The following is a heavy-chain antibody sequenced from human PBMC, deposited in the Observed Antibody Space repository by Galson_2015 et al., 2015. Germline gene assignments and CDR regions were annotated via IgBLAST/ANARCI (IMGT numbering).Heavy chain of an antibody. CDR3: ARAGIAAAGTNNNWFDP. J-gene: IGHJ5*02. Sequence: CAISGDSVSSNSAAWSWIRQSPSRGLEWLGRTYYRSKWYNDYAVSVKSRITINPDTSKNQFSLQLNSVTPEDTAVYYCARAGIAAAGTNNNWFDPWGQGTLVTVSS. D-gene: IGHD6-13*01. CDR1: GDSVSSNSAA. CDR2: TYYRSKWYN. V-gene: IGHV6-1*01.